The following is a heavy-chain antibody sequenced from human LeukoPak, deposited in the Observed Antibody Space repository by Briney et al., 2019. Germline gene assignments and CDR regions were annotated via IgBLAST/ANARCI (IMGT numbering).Heavy chain of an antibody. CDR1: GGTFSSYA. V-gene: IGHV1-69*05. CDR2: IIPIFGTA. CDR3: ARDLGILGAFDI. D-gene: IGHD7-27*01. J-gene: IGHJ3*02. Sequence: SVKVSCKASGGTFSSYAISWVRQAPGQGLELMGGIIPIFGTANYAQKFQGRVTITTDESTSTAYRGLSSLRSEDTAVYSCARDLGILGAFDIWGQGTMVTVSS.